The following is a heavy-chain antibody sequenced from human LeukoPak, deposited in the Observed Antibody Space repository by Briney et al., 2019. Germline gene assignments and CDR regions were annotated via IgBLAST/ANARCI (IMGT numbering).Heavy chain of an antibody. V-gene: IGHV1-2*02. CDR2: LDPNSGAT. CDR1: GYTFTAFY. CDR3: VRDQLHTRFPNALTGYFVH. Sequence: GASVKVSCKPSGYTFTAFYIHWVRQAPGQGPQWMGWLDPNSGATNYAQDFRGRVTMTGDTSLRTAYMELSSLRSEDTAVYYCVRDQLHTRFPNALTGYFVHWGQGTLVTVSS. J-gene: IGHJ4*02. D-gene: IGHD3-9*01.